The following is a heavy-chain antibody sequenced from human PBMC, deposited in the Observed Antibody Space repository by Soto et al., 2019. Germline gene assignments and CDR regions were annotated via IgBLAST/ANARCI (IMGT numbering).Heavy chain of an antibody. CDR2: IYYSGST. D-gene: IGHD2-15*01. Sequence: SETLSLTCTVSRGSINGHYWSWIRQPPGKGLEWIGNIYYSGSTKYNPSLKSRVTISVDTSKNQFSLKLNSVTAADTAVYYCARGRYCSGGSCRFDYWGQGTQVTVSS. CDR3: ARGRYCSGGSCRFDY. V-gene: IGHV4-59*11. J-gene: IGHJ4*02. CDR1: RGSINGHY.